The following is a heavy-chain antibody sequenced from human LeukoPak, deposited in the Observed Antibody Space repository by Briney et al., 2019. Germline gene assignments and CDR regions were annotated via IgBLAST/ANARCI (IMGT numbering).Heavy chain of an antibody. D-gene: IGHD1-26*01. CDR3: ATALGPTTGFDY. CDR2: IRSSGTT. CDR1: GGSITTNGYH. V-gene: IGHV4-39*01. J-gene: IGHJ4*02. Sequence: SETLSLTCNVSGGSITTNGYHWAWIRQPPGKGLEWIGHIRSSGTTSYKTSLKTRVTISLDTSKSQFSLRLTSVTAADTATYYCATALGPTTGFDYWAREPWSPSP.